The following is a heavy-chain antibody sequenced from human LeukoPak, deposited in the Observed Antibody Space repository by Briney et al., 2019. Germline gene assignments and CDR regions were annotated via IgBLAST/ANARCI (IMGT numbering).Heavy chain of an antibody. V-gene: IGHV3-13*01. CDR3: VREARGYHYTYFDY. J-gene: IGHJ4*02. Sequence: GGSLRLSCTASGFTLGSHDMHWVRQIPGEGLEGVAAVSSGFHAFFADSVQGPFTVSREGARNSLYLQMNSLGAGDAAVYYCVREARGYHYTYFDYWGQGTLVTVSS. D-gene: IGHD5-12*01. CDR2: VSSGFHA. CDR1: GFTLGSHD.